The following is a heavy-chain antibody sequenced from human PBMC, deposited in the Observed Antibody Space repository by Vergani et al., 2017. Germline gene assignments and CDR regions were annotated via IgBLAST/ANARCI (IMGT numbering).Heavy chain of an antibody. Sequence: QVQLVESGGGLVKPGGSLRLSCAASGFTFSDYYMSWIRQAPGKGLEWVSYISSSGSTIYYADAVKGRFTISRDNAKNSLYLQMNSLRAEDTAVYYCAIDMGYGSGGSCYLYYYYGMDVWGQGTTVTVSS. V-gene: IGHV3-11*01. D-gene: IGHD2-15*01. J-gene: IGHJ6*02. CDR2: ISSSGSTI. CDR1: GFTFSDYY. CDR3: AIDMGYGSGGSCYLYYYYGMDV.